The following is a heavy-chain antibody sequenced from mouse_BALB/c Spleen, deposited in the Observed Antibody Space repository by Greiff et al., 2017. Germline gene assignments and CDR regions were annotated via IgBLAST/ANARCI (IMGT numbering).Heavy chain of an antibody. CDR1: GFTFSSYT. D-gene: IGHD2-3*01. J-gene: IGHJ4*01. V-gene: IGHV5-9*03. Sequence: EVKLVESGGGLVKPGGSLKLSCAASGFTFSSYTMSWVRQTPEKRLEWVATISSGGGNTYYPDSVKGRFTISRDNAKNNLYLQMSSLRSEDTALYYCASLYDGYVDYWGQGTSVTVSS. CDR2: ISSGGGNT. CDR3: ASLYDGYVDY.